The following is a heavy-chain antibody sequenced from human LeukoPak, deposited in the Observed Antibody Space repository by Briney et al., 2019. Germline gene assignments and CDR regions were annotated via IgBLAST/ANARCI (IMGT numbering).Heavy chain of an antibody. CDR2: IYYSGST. D-gene: IGHD2-2*01. CDR1: GGSVSSGSYY. J-gene: IGHJ4*02. Sequence: SQTLSLTCTVSGGSVSSGSYYWSWIRQPPGKGLEWIGYIYYSGSTNYNPSLKSRVTISVDTSKNQFSLKLSSVTAADTAVYYCARSQDIVVVPAAEYYFDYWGQGTLVTVSS. CDR3: ARSQDIVVVPAAEYYFDY. V-gene: IGHV4-61*01.